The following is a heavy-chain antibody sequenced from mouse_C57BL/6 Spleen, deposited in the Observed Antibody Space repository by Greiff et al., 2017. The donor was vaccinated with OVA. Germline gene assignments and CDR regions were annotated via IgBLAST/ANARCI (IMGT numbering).Heavy chain of an antibody. D-gene: IGHD4-1*01. CDR1: GFTFSSYA. J-gene: IGHJ3*01. CDR2: ISDGGSYT. CDR3: ARELGSAWFAY. Sequence: EVHLVESGGGLVKPGGSLKLSCAASGFTFSSYAMSWVRQTPEKRLEWVATISDGGSYTYYPDNVKGRFTISRDNAKNNLYLQMSHLKSEDTAMYYCARELGSAWFAYWGQGTLVTVSA. V-gene: IGHV5-4*01.